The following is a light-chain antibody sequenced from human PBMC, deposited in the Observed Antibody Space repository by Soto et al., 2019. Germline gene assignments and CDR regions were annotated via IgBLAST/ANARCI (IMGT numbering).Light chain of an antibody. CDR2: DAS. CDR1: QSVSSY. V-gene: IGKV3-11*01. J-gene: IGKJ2*01. CDR3: QQRSNWPA. Sequence: EIVLTQSPATLSLSPGERATLSCRASQSVSSYLAWYQQKPGQAPRLLIYDASNRATGIPARFSGSGSGTDFTLALSSLEPEDFAVYYCQQRSNWPAFCQGTKLDIK.